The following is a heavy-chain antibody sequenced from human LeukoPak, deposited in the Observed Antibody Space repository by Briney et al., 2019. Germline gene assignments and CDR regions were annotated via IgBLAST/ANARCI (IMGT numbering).Heavy chain of an antibody. CDR2: IDPSDGDR. CDR1: GYRFTSYY. V-gene: IGHV1-46*01. D-gene: IGHD6-19*01. J-gene: IGHJ4*02. CDR3: ASHSSGWRQTYFDF. Sequence: GASVKVSCKALGYRFTSYYLHWVRQAPGQGFEWLGKIDPSDGDRSYTQQFQGRVTMTRDTSTNTVYMELSSLRSDDTAVYYCASHSSGWRQTYFDFWGQGTLVTVSS.